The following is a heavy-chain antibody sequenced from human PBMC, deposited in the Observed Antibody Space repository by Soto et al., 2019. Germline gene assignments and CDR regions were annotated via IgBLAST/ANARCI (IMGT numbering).Heavy chain of an antibody. J-gene: IGHJ6*02. Sequence: GGFLRLSCAASGFTFSSYALSWVRQAPGKGLEWVSAISGSGGSTYYADSVKGRFTISRDNSKNTLYLQMNSLRAEDTAVYYCAKVRAQLVPRYYYYGMDVWGQGTTVTVSS. D-gene: IGHD6-13*01. V-gene: IGHV3-23*01. CDR3: AKVRAQLVPRYYYYGMDV. CDR1: GFTFSSYA. CDR2: ISGSGGST.